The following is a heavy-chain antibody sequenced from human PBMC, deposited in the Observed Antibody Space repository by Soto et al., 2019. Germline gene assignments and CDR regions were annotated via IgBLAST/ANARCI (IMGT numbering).Heavy chain of an antibody. Sequence: EVQLVDSGGGLVQPGGSLRLSCAASEFIVSSNYMSWVRQAPGKGLEWVSLIYSGGSTYYADSVKGRFTISRVNSNNTVYLQMNKLRAEDTAVYYCMNRPRAWGQVTLVTVSS. CDR3: MNRPRA. CDR2: IYSGGST. CDR1: EFIVSSNY. D-gene: IGHD6-6*01. V-gene: IGHV3-66*01. J-gene: IGHJ5*02.